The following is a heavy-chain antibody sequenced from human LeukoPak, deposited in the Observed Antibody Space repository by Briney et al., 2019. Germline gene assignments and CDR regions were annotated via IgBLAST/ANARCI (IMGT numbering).Heavy chain of an antibody. CDR1: GGSISSYY. D-gene: IGHD2-2*01. V-gene: IGHV4-59*08. Sequence: SETLSLTCTVSGGSISSYYWSWIRQPPGKGLEWIGYIYYSGSTNYNPSLKSRVTISVDTSKNQFSLKLSSVTAADTAVYYCARGTLMEVGYQDNWFDPWGQGTLVTVSS. CDR3: ARGTLMEVGYQDNWFDP. CDR2: IYYSGST. J-gene: IGHJ5*02.